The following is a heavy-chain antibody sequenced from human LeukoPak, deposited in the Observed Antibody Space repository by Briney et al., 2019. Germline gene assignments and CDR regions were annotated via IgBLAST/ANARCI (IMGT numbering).Heavy chain of an antibody. J-gene: IGHJ6*02. CDR3: ASIGYDHGMDV. CDR1: GGSIGSGGYY. V-gene: IGHV4-61*08. Sequence: SETLSLTCTVSGGSIGSGGYYWSWIRQHPGKGLEWIGYIYYSGSTNCNPSLKSRVTISVDTSKNQFSLKLSSVTAADTAVYYCASIGYDHGMDVWGQGTTVTVSS. CDR2: IYYSGST. D-gene: IGHD1-14*01.